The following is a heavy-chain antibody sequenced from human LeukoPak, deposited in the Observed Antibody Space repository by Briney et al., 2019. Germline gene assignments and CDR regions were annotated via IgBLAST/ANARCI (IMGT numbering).Heavy chain of an antibody. CDR3: ARVRIGDSSGYEVDY. CDR1: GGSISSGGYS. D-gene: IGHD3-22*01. Sequence: SQTLSLTCAVSGGSISSGGYSWSWLRQPPGKGLEWIGYIYHSGSTYYNPSLKSRVTISVDRSKNQFSLKLSSVTAADTAVYYCARVRIGDSSGYEVDYWGQGTLVTVSS. J-gene: IGHJ4*02. CDR2: IYHSGST. V-gene: IGHV4-30-2*01.